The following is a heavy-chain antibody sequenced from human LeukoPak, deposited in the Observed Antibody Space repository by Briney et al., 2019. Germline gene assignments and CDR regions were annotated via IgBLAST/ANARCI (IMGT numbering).Heavy chain of an antibody. D-gene: IGHD2-2*01. J-gene: IGHJ5*02. CDR1: GASFSSSTYY. CDR3: ARGCSSTSCNNSGFDP. CDR2: IYYSGST. Sequence: SETLSLTCTVSGASFSSSTYYWGWIRQPPGKGLEWIGSIYYSGSTNYNPSLKSRVTISVDTPKNQFSLKLSSVTAADTAVYYCARGCSSTSCNNSGFDPWGQGTLVTVSS. V-gene: IGHV4-39*07.